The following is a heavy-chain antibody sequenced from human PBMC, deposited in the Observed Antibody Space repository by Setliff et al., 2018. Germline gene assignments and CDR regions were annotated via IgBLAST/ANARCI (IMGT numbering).Heavy chain of an antibody. D-gene: IGHD3-3*01. J-gene: IGHJ4*02. CDR3: ASSRDYNFWSGYYSPLDY. Sequence: GASVKVSCKASGGTFSSYAISWVRQAPGQGLEWMGGIIPIFGTANYAQKFQGRVTITADKSTSTAYMELSSLRSEDTAVYYCASSRDYNFWSGYYSPLDYWGQGTLVTVSS. V-gene: IGHV1-69*06. CDR1: GGTFSSYA. CDR2: IIPIFGTA.